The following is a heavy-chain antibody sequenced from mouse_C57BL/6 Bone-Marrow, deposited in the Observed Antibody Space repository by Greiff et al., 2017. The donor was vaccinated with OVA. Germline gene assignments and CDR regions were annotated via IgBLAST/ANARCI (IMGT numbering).Heavy chain of an antibody. J-gene: IGHJ3*01. Sequence: LVKPGASVKMSCKASGYTFTDYYMNWVKQSHGKSLEWIGVINPYNGGTSYNQKFKGKATLTVDKSSSTAYMELNSLTSEDSAVYYCARNGYFAWFAYWGQGTLVTVSA. CDR2: INPYNGGT. CDR3: ARNGYFAWFAY. D-gene: IGHD2-3*01. CDR1: GYTFTDYY. V-gene: IGHV1-19*01.